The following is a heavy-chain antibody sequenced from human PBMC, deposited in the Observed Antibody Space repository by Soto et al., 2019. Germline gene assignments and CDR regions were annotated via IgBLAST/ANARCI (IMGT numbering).Heavy chain of an antibody. CDR2: IFYSGDT. CDR3: ARDSGYGDPFDY. D-gene: IGHD4-17*01. CDR1: GGYIISYY. V-gene: IGHV4-59*01. Sequence: SETLSLTCTVSGGYIISYYWSWIRQPPGKGLEWIGYIFYSGDTNYNPSLRSRVTISVDTSKNQFSLKLSSVTAADTAVYYCARDSGYGDPFDYWGQGTLVTVSS. J-gene: IGHJ4*02.